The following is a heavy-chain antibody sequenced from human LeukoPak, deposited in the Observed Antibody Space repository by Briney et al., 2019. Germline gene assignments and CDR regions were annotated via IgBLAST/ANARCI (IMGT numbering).Heavy chain of an antibody. CDR1: GDSISNYY. CDR2: IYTSGST. V-gene: IGHV4-4*07. J-gene: IGHJ4*02. D-gene: IGHD3-16*01. Sequence: SETLSLTCTVSGDSISNYYWSWIRQPAGKGLEWIGRIYTSGSTNYNPSLKSRVTMSVDTSKNQFSLKLSSVTAADTAVYYCARVGLTADFDYWGQGTLVTVSS. CDR3: ARVGLTADFDY.